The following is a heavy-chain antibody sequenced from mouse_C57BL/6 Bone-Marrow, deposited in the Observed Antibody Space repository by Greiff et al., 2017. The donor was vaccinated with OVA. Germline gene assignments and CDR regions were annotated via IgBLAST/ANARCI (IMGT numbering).Heavy chain of an antibody. J-gene: IGHJ1*03. CDR1: GYSITSGYY. CDR2: ISYDGSN. V-gene: IGHV3-6*01. CDR3: ARGYDGYYLWYFDV. Sequence: ESGPGLVKPSQSLSLTCSVTGYSITSGYYWNWIRQFPGNNLEWMGYISYDGSNNYNPSLKNRISITRDTSKNQFFLKLNSVTTEDTATYYGARGYDGYYLWYFDVWGTGTSVTVSS. D-gene: IGHD2-3*01.